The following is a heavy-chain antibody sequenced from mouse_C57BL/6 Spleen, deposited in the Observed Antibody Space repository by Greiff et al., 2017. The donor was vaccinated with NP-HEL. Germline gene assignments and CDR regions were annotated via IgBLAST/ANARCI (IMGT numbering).Heavy chain of an antibody. J-gene: IGHJ2*01. D-gene: IGHD2-3*01. CDR2: IRNKANGYTT. CDR3: ARSMVTTFDY. CDR1: GFTFTDYY. Sequence: EVKLMESGGGLVQPGGSLSLSCAASGFTFTDYYMSWVRQPPGKALEWLGFIRNKANGYTTEYSASLQGRFTISRDNSQSILYLQMNALRAEDSATYYCARSMVTTFDYWGQGTTLTVAS. V-gene: IGHV7-3*01.